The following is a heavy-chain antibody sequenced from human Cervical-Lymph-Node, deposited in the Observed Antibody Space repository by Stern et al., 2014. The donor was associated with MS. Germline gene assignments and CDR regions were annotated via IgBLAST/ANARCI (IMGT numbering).Heavy chain of an antibody. D-gene: IGHD1-7*01. V-gene: IGHV1-69*01. CDR2: IIPIFGTA. CDR3: ARVRELGMDV. Sequence: VQLVESGAEVKKPGSSVKVSCKASGGTFSSYAISWVRQAPGQGLEWMVGIIPIFGTASYAQKFQGRVTITADESTSTAFMELSSLRSDDTAVYYCARVRELGMDVWGQGTTVTVSS. J-gene: IGHJ6*02. CDR1: GGTFSSYA.